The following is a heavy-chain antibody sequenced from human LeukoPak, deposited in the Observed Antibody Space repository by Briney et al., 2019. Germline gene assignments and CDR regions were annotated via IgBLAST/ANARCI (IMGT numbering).Heavy chain of an antibody. J-gene: IGHJ4*02. D-gene: IGHD4-17*01. Sequence: RASVKVSCKASGYTFTTYYIHWVRQAPGQGLEWMAIINTSGGSTSYAQKFQGGVTMTRDTSTSTVYMELSSLRSEDTAVYYCARGYGDYLDYWGQGTLVTVSS. CDR1: GYTFTTYY. CDR3: ARGYGDYLDY. V-gene: IGHV1-46*01. CDR2: INTSGGST.